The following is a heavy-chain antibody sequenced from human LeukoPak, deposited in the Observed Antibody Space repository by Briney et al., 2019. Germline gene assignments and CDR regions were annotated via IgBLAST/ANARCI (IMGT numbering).Heavy chain of an antibody. J-gene: IGHJ6*03. D-gene: IGHD3-10*01. Sequence: SETLSLTCAVYGGSFNGYYWSWIRQPPGKGLEWIGAINHSGSTTYNPSLKSRVTISVDTSTNQFSLKLSSVTAADTAVYYCARGGYYGAVSYSRGSRFYYNYMDVWGKGTTVTVSS. CDR1: GGSFNGYY. V-gene: IGHV4-34*01. CDR3: ARGGYYGAVSYSRGSRFYYNYMDV. CDR2: INHSGST.